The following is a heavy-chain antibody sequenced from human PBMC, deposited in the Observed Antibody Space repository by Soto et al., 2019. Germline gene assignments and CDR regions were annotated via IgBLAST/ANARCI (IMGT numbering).Heavy chain of an antibody. CDR1: GYNFINYW. CDR3: ARHTPNYYGSGSQDS. D-gene: IGHD3-10*01. Sequence: GQSLKISCKASGYNFINYWISWVRQMPGKGLEWIGRIDPSDSYTKYRPSFEGHVTMSVDKSISTAYLQWSRLKASDTAMYYCARHTPNYYGSGSQDSWGQGTLVTVSS. CDR2: IDPSDSYT. V-gene: IGHV5-10-1*01. J-gene: IGHJ4*02.